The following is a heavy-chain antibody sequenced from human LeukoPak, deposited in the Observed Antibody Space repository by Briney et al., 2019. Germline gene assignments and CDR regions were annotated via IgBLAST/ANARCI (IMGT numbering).Heavy chain of an antibody. Sequence: SETLSLTCTVSGGSISSSSYYWGGIGQPPGRGLEWIGSIYYSGSTYYNPSLKSRVTISVDTSKNQFSLKLSSVTAADTAVYYCARGDSSSSFDYWGQGTLVTVSS. J-gene: IGHJ4*02. CDR2: IYYSGST. V-gene: IGHV4-39*07. CDR1: GGSISSSSYY. CDR3: ARGDSSSSFDY. D-gene: IGHD6-6*01.